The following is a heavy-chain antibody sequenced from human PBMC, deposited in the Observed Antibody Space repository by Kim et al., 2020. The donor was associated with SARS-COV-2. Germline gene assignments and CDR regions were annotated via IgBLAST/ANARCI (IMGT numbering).Heavy chain of an antibody. J-gene: IGHJ4*02. D-gene: IGHD4-4*01. Sequence: FQGRVTMTRDTSISTAYMELSRLRSDDTAVYYCARDSTGPSIPTIKFDYWGQGTLVTVSS. CDR3: ARDSTGPSIPTIKFDY. V-gene: IGHV1-2*02.